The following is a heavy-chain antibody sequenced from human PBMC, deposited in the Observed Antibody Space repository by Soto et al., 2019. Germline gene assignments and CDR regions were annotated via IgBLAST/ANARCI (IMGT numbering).Heavy chain of an antibody. J-gene: IGHJ5*02. V-gene: IGHV1-69*13. D-gene: IGHD2-2*01. CDR3: AREPRGVVVVPAAMGWFDP. CDR1: GGTFSIYA. Sequence: ASVKVSGKASGGTFSIYAISWVLQSPLQWLEWMGGIIPIFGTANYAQKFQGRVTITADESTSTAYMELSSLRSEDTAVYYCAREPRGVVVVPAAMGWFDPWGQGTLVTAPQ. CDR2: IIPIFGTA.